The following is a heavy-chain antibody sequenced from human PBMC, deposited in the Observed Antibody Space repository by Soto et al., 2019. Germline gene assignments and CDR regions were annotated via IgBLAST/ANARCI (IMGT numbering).Heavy chain of an antibody. J-gene: IGHJ4*02. V-gene: IGHV3-23*01. CDR3: AKGQGWSYYYDS. Sequence: EVQLLESGGGLVQPGGSLRLSCAASGFTFSSYAMSWVRLAPGQGLEWFSSIGGRGGTYYADSVKGRFTISRDNSKIMLYLHLNSLRAEDTARYYCAKGQGWSYYYDSWGQGTLVTVSS. CDR2: IGGRGGT. D-gene: IGHD2-15*01. CDR1: GFTFSSYA.